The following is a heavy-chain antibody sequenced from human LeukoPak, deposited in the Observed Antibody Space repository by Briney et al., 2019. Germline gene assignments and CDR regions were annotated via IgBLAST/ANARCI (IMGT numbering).Heavy chain of an antibody. CDR2: IKQDGSEK. D-gene: IGHD4-17*01. CDR1: GFTFSSYW. CDR3: ASSSATVTSDAFDI. V-gene: IGHV3-7*01. Sequence: GGSLRLSCAASGFTFSSYWMSWVRQAPGKGLEWVANIKQDGSEKYYVDSVKGRFTISRDNAKNSLYLQMNSLRAEDTAVYYCASSSATVTSDAFDIWGQGTMVTVSS. J-gene: IGHJ3*02.